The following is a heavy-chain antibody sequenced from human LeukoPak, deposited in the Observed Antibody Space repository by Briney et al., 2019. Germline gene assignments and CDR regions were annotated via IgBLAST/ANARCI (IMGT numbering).Heavy chain of an antibody. CDR1: GFTVSSNY. Sequence: GGSLRLSCAASGFTVSSNYMSWVRQAPGKGLEWVSVIYSGGSTYYADSVKGRFTISRDNSKNTLYLQMNSLRAEDTAVYYCAKDTRDDIVLMVYAMPFDYWGQGTLVTVSS. V-gene: IGHV3-53*01. D-gene: IGHD2-8*01. CDR3: AKDTRDDIVLMVYAMPFDY. CDR2: IYSGGST. J-gene: IGHJ4*02.